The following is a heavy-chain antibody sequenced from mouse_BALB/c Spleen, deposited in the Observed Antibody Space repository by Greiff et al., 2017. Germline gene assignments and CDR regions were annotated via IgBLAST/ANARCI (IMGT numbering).Heavy chain of an antibody. V-gene: IGHV1-9*01. CDR1: GYTFSSYW. D-gene: IGHD1-1*01. Sequence: QVQLKQSGAELMKPGASVKISCKATGYTFSSYWIEWVKQRPGHGLEWIGEILPGSGSTNYNEKFKGKATFTADTSSNTAYMQLSSLTSEDSAVYYCARWGVVATDYYAMDYWGQGTSVTVSS. CDR3: ARWGVVATDYYAMDY. CDR2: ILPGSGST. J-gene: IGHJ4*01.